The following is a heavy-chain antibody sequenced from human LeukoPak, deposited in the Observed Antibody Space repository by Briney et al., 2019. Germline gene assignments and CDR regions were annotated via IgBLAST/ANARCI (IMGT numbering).Heavy chain of an antibody. CDR2: IKQAGSEK. CDR1: GFSISSHW. V-gene: IGHV3-7*01. D-gene: IGHD6-19*01. Sequence: GGSLRLSCAASGFSISSHWMTWVRQAPGKGLECVAIIKQAGSEKYYVDSVKGRFTISRDNAKNSLYLQMNSLRAEDTAVYYCTRDRGSSGWYEFDYWGQGTLVTVSS. J-gene: IGHJ4*02. CDR3: TRDRGSSGWYEFDY.